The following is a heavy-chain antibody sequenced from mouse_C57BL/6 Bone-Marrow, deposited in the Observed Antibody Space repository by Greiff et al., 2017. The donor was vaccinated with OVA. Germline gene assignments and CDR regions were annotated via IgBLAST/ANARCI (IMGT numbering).Heavy chain of an antibody. J-gene: IGHJ2*01. CDR1: GFSLTSYG. CDR2: IWSGGST. D-gene: IGHD2-2*01. CDR3: ASHGYGY. Sequence: VKLMESGPGLVQPSQSLSITCTVSGFSLTSYGVHWVRQSPGKGLEWLGVIWSGGSTDYNAAFISRLSISKDNSTSQVFFKMNSLQADDTAIYYCASHGYGYWGQGTTLTVSS. V-gene: IGHV2-2*01.